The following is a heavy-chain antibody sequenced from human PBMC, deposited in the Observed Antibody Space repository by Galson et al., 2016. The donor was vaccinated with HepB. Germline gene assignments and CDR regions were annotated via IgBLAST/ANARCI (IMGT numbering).Heavy chain of an antibody. Sequence: SCKASGYIFTSSDINWVRQAPGQGLEWMGWMNANNGDTTYAQKFQGRVTMTRSTSIRTAYLELSSLRSEDTAVYYCATFKYDSDAYYRDYWGQGTLVTVSS. CDR2: MNANNGDT. CDR3: ATFKYDSDAYYRDY. V-gene: IGHV1-8*01. J-gene: IGHJ4*02. D-gene: IGHD3-22*01. CDR1: GYIFTSSD.